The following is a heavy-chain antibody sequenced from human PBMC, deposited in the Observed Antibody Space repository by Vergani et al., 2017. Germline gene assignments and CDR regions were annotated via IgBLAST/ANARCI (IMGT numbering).Heavy chain of an antibody. J-gene: IGHJ5*02. Sequence: QVQLVQSGAEVKKPGASVKVSCKASGYTFTGYYMHWVRQAPGQGLEWMGWMNPNSGNTGYAQKFQGRVTITRNTSISTAYMELSSLRSEDTAVYYCARGSTMVRVKGWFDPWGQGTLVTVSS. CDR2: MNPNSGNT. D-gene: IGHD3-10*01. V-gene: IGHV1-8*03. CDR3: ARGSTMVRVKGWFDP. CDR1: GYTFTGYY.